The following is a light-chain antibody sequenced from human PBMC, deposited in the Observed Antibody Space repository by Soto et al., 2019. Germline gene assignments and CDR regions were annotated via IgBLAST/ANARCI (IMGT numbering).Light chain of an antibody. Sequence: DIQMTQSPSSLSASVGDRVTITCQPSQDIGNNLNSYQVKPGKAPKLLIYDASSLETGVPLRFSGSSAKTYFTFTISRLHFEFVATYCWQHYDRLPLTFGGGTKLEIK. CDR1: QDIGNN. CDR2: DAS. V-gene: IGKV1-33*01. J-gene: IGKJ4*01. CDR3: QHYDRLPLT.